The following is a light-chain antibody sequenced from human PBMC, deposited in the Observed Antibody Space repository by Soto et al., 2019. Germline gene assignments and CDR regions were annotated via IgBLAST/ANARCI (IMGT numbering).Light chain of an antibody. J-gene: IGKJ1*01. CDR3: QQYNDWPRT. V-gene: IGKV3-15*01. CDR1: QSVSSN. CDR2: GAS. Sequence: EIVMTQSPATLSVSPGERATLSCRASQSVSSNLAWYQQKPGQAPRLLIYGASTRATGIPARFSGSGSGTEFTLTLSSLQSEDFAFYYCQQYNDWPRTFGHGTKVEVK.